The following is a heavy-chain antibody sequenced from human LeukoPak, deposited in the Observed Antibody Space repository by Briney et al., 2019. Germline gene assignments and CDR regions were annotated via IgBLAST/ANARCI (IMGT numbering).Heavy chain of an antibody. D-gene: IGHD6-19*01. CDR3: AGGSSGWDLDN. V-gene: IGHV3-48*01. CDR2: ISSSSSAI. CDR1: GFTFSTYC. J-gene: IGHJ4*02. Sequence: GGSLRLSCAASGFTFSTYCINWVRQSPGKGLEGVAYISSSSSAIYSDSVKGRFTISRDNNKNSLYLQMNSLRAEDTAVYYCAGGSSGWDLDNWGQGTLVTVSS.